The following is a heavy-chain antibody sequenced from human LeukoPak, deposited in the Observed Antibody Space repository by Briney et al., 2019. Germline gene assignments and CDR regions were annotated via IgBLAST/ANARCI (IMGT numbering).Heavy chain of an antibody. D-gene: IGHD2-15*01. V-gene: IGHV3-21*01. CDR3: ARDSGVGPCLFCSGFDI. Sequence: GESLRLSCAASGFTFSSYNMNWVRQPPGKGLEWVSSISTSSSYIYYADSVKGRFTISRDNAKNSLSLQINSLRAEDTAVYYCARDSGVGPCLFCSGFDIWGQGTMVTVSS. J-gene: IGHJ3*02. CDR1: GFTFSSYN. CDR2: ISTSSSYI.